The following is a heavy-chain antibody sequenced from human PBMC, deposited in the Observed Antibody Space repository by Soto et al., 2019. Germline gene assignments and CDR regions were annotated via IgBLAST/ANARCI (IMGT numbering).Heavy chain of an antibody. Sequence: QVQLVESGGGVVQPGRSLRLSCAASGFTFSSYGMHWVRQAPGKGLEWVAVISYDGSNKYYADSVKGRFTISRDNSKNTLYLQMNSLRAEDTAVYYCAKDFPITFGGVIANNWFDPWGQGTLVTVSS. V-gene: IGHV3-30*18. CDR3: AKDFPITFGGVIANNWFDP. CDR2: ISYDGSNK. CDR1: GFTFSSYG. J-gene: IGHJ5*02. D-gene: IGHD3-16*02.